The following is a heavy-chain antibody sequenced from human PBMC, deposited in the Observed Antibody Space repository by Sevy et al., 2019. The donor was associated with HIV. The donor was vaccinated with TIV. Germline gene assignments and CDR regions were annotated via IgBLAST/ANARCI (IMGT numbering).Heavy chain of an antibody. V-gene: IGHV3-11*01. CDR2: VSSRDNTI. Sequence: GGSLRLSCGASGFTFRDYYMSWIRQAPGRGLEWVSYVSSRDNTIDYADSVKGRFTISRDNAKNSLYLQMNSLRAEDTALSYCAREGSLRYFDLWGRGTLVTVSS. J-gene: IGHJ2*01. CDR1: GFTFRDYY. D-gene: IGHD3-10*01. CDR3: AREGSLRYFDL.